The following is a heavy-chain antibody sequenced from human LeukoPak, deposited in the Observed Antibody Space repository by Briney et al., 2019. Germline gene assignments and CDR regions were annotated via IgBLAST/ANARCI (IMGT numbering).Heavy chain of an antibody. V-gene: IGHV1-2*02. J-gene: IGHJ4*02. CDR1: GYTFTGYS. D-gene: IGHD6-13*01. CDR3: AVAAVSHPFDY. Sequence: ASVKVSCKASGYTFTGYSMHWVRQAPGQGLEWMGWISPNSGATNYAQNFQGRVTMTRDTSISTAYMELSRLRSDDTAVYYCAVAAVSHPFDYWGQGTLVTVSS. CDR2: ISPNSGAT.